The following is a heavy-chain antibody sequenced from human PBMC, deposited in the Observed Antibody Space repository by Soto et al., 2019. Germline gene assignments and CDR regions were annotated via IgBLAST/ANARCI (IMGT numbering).Heavy chain of an antibody. CDR3: ARGRDGSGGSCYSFDL. J-gene: IGHJ4*02. D-gene: IGHD2-15*01. CDR2: INAGNGNT. V-gene: IGHV1-3*01. Sequence: QVQLVQSGAEVKKPGASGKVSCKASGYTFTNYAMHWVRQAPAQRLEWMGWINAGNGNTKYSQKFQGRVNITRDTSASTVYMELSRLRSEETAVYYCARGRDGSGGSCYSFDLWGQGTLVTVSS. CDR1: GYTFTNYA.